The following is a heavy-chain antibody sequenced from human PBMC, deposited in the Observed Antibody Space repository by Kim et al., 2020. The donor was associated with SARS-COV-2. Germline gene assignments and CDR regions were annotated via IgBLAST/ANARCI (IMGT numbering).Heavy chain of an antibody. CDR3: ARGKGGSSGWYGTLDY. V-gene: IGHV3-33*01. Sequence: GGSLRLSCAASGFTFSSYGMHWVRQAPGKGLEWVAVIWYDGSNKYYADSVKGRFTISRDNSKNTLYLQMNSLRAEDTAVYYCARGKGGSSGWYGTLDYWGQGTLVTVSS. D-gene: IGHD6-19*01. CDR2: IWYDGSNK. J-gene: IGHJ4*02. CDR1: GFTFSSYG.